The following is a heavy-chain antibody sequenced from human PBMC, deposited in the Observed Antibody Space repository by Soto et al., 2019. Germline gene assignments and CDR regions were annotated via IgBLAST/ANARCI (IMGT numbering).Heavy chain of an antibody. CDR2: IYYSGSN. D-gene: IGHD1-26*01. CDR1: GGSISSGDYY. Sequence: QVQLQESGPGLVKPSQTLSLTCTVSGGSISSGDYYWSWIRQPPGKGLEGIGYIYYSGSNYYNPSLKRRVTISVDTSKNQFSLKLSSVTAADTAVYYCARAATSPYGMDVWGQGTTVTVSS. CDR3: ARAATSPYGMDV. J-gene: IGHJ6*02. V-gene: IGHV4-30-4*01.